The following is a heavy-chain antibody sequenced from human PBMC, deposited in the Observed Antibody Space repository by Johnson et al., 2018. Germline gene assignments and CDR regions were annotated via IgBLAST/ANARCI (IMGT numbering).Heavy chain of an antibody. CDR3: AKRRGTPSTLFDAFDV. CDR2: ISWHSGSI. J-gene: IGHJ3*01. Sequence: LVQSGGGLVQPGRSLRLWCAASGFTFDDYAMHWVRQVPGKGLEWVSGISWHSGSIGDAASVKGRFHISRDNSKNTMYLQINSLRAEDTDVYYCAKRRGTPSTLFDAFDVWGQGTMVTVSS. V-gene: IGHV3-9*01. CDR1: GFTFDDYA. D-gene: IGHD3-16*01.